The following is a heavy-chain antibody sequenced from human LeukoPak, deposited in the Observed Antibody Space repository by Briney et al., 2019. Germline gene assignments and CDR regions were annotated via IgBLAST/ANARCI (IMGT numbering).Heavy chain of an antibody. J-gene: IGHJ4*02. CDR3: ARDRAYCSSTSCPCPLDY. Sequence: GGSLRLSCAASGFTFSSYAMHWVRQAPGKGLEWVAVISYDGSNKYYADSVKGRFTISRDNPKNTLYLQMNSLRAEDTAVYYCARDRAYCSSTSCPCPLDYWGQGTLVTVSS. D-gene: IGHD2-2*01. V-gene: IGHV3-30*04. CDR2: ISYDGSNK. CDR1: GFTFSSYA.